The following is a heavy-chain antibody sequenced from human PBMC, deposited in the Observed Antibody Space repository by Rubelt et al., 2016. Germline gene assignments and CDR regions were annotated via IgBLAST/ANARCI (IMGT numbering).Heavy chain of an antibody. CDR2: IYYSGST. D-gene: IGHD4-17*01. J-gene: IGHJ4*02. V-gene: IGHV4-39*07. Sequence: QLQLQESGPGLVKPSETLSLTCTVSGGSISSSSYYWGWIRQPPGKGLEWIGSIYYSGSTYYNPSLKSRVTISVDTSKNQFSLKLSSVTAADTAVYYCARDSLYGDYLFDYWGQGTLVTVSS. CDR3: ARDSLYGDYLFDY. CDR1: GGSISSSSYY.